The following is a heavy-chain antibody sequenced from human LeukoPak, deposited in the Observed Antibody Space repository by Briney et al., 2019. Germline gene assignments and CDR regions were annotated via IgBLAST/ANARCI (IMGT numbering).Heavy chain of an antibody. J-gene: IGHJ5*02. D-gene: IGHD3-3*01. V-gene: IGHV4-39*01. CDR1: GASITSDSHF. CDR2: AFYSGST. Sequence: SETLSLTCIVSGASITSDSHFWGWIRQSPGEGLEWIGSAFYSGSTYYKSTLKSRVTISLDTSKNHFSLKLISVTAADTAVYYCARHDYTTTRVAWFDTWGQGTLVTVSS. CDR3: ARHDYTTTRVAWFDT.